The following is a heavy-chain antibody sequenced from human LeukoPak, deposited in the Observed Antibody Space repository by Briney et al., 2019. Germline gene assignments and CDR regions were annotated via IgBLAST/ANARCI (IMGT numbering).Heavy chain of an antibody. D-gene: IGHD5-18*01. CDR2: IYYSGST. V-gene: IGHV4-59*01. CDR1: GGSISSYY. Sequence: PSETLSLTCTVSGGSISSYYWSWIRQPPGKGLEWIGYIYYSGSTNYNPSLKSRVTISVDTSKNQFSLKLSSVTAADTAVYYCARGQDSSGAYYYYGMDVWGQGTTVTVSS. CDR3: ARGQDSSGAYYYYGMDV. J-gene: IGHJ6*02.